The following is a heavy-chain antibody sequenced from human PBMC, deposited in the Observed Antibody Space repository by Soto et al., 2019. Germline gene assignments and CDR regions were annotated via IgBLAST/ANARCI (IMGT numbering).Heavy chain of an antibody. D-gene: IGHD3-22*01. CDR2: IYYSGST. CDR3: ARQGRTYYYDSSGYYPDY. J-gene: IGHJ4*02. CDR1: GASISSSTYY. V-gene: IGHV4-39*01. Sequence: QLQLQESGPGLVKPSETLSLTCTVSGASISSSTYYWGWIRQPPGKELEWIGSIYYSGSTSYNPSLKSRVTISVDTAKNQFSLKLSSVTAADTAVYYCARQGRTYYYDSSGYYPDYWGQGTLVTVSS.